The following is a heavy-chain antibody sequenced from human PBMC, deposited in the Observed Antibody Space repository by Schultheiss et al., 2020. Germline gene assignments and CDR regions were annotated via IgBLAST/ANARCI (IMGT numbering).Heavy chain of an antibody. CDR1: GGSFSGYY. J-gene: IGHJ4*02. V-gene: IGHV4-34*01. CDR2: INHSGST. Sequence: SETMSLTCAVYGGSFSGYYWSWIRQPPGKGLEWIGEINHSGSTYYNPSLKSRVTTSVDTSKNQFSLKLSSVTAADTAVYYCARVKRGGDFDYWGQGTLVTVSS. CDR3: ARVKRGGDFDY. D-gene: IGHD3-16*01.